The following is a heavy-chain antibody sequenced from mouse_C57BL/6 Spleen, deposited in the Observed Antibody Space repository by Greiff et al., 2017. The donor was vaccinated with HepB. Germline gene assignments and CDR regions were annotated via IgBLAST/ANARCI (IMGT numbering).Heavy chain of an antibody. CDR1: GYTFTSYW. V-gene: IGHV1-55*01. CDR3: ASDQYYGSSVWYFAD. Sequence: QVQLQQPGAELVKPGASVKMSCKASGYTFTSYWITWVKQRPGQGLEWIGDIYPGSGSTNYNEKFKSKATLTVDTSSSTAYMQLSSLTSEDSAVYDCASDQYYGSSVWYFADWGTGTTVTVSS. J-gene: IGHJ1*03. CDR2: IYPGSGST. D-gene: IGHD1-1*01.